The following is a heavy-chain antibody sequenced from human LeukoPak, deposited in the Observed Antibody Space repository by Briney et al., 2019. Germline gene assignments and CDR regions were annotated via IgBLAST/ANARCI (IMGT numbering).Heavy chain of an antibody. CDR2: INPKSGGT. CDR1: GYTFTGYY. CDR3: AREATTDAFDI. D-gene: IGHD4-11*01. J-gene: IGHJ3*02. V-gene: IGHV1-2*02. Sequence: ASVKVSCKASGYTFTGYYMHWVRQAPGQGLEWMGWINPKSGGTNFAQQFQGRVTMTRDTSINTAYMEPSRLRSDDTAVYYCAREATTDAFDIWGQGTMVTVSS.